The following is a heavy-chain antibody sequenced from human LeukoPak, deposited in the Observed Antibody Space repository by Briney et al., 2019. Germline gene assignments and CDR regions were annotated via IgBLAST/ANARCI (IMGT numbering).Heavy chain of an antibody. CDR3: SKDLFGMATMAGDAFYI. D-gene: IGHD5-24*01. CDR2: IKYDGSNK. Sequence: PGGTLRLSSAASRFTFNSYAMRWVPQAPGKGREGVPFIKYDGSNKYYADSGRGRFTISRDNSKNTLYLQMNSLRAEDRAVYYCSKDLFGMATMAGDAFYIWGQGTMVTVSS. V-gene: IGHV3-30*02. J-gene: IGHJ3*02. CDR1: RFTFNSYA.